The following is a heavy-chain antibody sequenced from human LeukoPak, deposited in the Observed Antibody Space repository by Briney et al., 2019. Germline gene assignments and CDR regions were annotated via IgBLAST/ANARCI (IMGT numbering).Heavy chain of an antibody. D-gene: IGHD2/OR15-2a*01. V-gene: IGHV3-23*01. Sequence: GGSLRLSCAASGFTFSSYAMSWVRQAPGKGLEWVSPISGSGGSTYYADSVKGRFTISRDNSKNTLYLQMNSLRAEDTAVYYCATDSGEYSLPYWGQGTLVTVSS. CDR2: ISGSGGST. CDR3: ATDSGEYSLPY. CDR1: GFTFSSYA. J-gene: IGHJ4*02.